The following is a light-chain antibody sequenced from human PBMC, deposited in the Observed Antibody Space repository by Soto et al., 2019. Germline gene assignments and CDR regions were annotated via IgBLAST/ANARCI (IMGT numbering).Light chain of an antibody. J-gene: IGKJ1*01. Sequence: EIVLTQSPATLSLSPGEIATLSCRASQSVSSYLVWYQQKPGQAPRLLIYDASNRATGIPARFSGSGSGTDFTLTTSSLEPEDFAVYYCQQRSNWPRTFGQGTKVDIK. CDR3: QQRSNWPRT. CDR1: QSVSSY. CDR2: DAS. V-gene: IGKV3-11*01.